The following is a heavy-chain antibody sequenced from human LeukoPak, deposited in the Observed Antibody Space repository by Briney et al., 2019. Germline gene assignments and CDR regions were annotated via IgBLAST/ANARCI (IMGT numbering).Heavy chain of an antibody. CDR1: GFTFSSYA. CDR3: AKALRSGAVDYYYYMDV. Sequence: GGSLRLSCAASGFTFSSYAMSWVRQAPGKGLEWVSAISGSGGSTYYADSVKGRFTISRDNSKNTLYLQMNSLRAEDTAVYYCAKALRSGAVDYYYYMDVWGKGTTVAVSS. CDR2: ISGSGGST. D-gene: IGHD3-10*01. J-gene: IGHJ6*03. V-gene: IGHV3-23*01.